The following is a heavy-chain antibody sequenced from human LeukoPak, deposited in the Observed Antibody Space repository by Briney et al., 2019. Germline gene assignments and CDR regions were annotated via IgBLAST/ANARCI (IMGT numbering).Heavy chain of an antibody. D-gene: IGHD4-23*01. CDR3: SRDDDYAGPFDY. CDR2: IRSKAHGGTT. Sequence: GGSLRLSCTASGFNFGDYAMSWFRRPPGKGRGWVGFIRSKAHGGTTEYAASVKGKFTISRNDSKSIAYLQMNSLKIDDTAVYYCSRDDDYAGPFDYWGQGTLVTVSS. J-gene: IGHJ4*02. CDR1: GFNFGDYA. V-gene: IGHV3-49*03.